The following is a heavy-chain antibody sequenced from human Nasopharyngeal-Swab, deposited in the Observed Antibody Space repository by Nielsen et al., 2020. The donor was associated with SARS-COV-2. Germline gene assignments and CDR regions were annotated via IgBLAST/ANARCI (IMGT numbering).Heavy chain of an antibody. CDR2: TYYRSKWYN. V-gene: IGHV6-1*01. Sequence: SQTLSLTCAISGDSFSSNNAAWNWLRQSPSRGLEWLGRTYYRSKWYNEYAASVKSRVTINPDTSKNQISLQVNSMTAEDTAVYYCARRQMGAHAFDIWGQGTMVTVSS. D-gene: IGHD3-16*01. CDR3: ARRQMGAHAFDI. CDR1: GDSFSSNNAA. J-gene: IGHJ3*02.